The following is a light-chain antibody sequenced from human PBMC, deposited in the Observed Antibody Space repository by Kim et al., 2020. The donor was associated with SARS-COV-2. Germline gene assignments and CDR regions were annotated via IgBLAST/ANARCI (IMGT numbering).Light chain of an antibody. J-gene: IGKJ5*01. V-gene: IGKV1-39*01. Sequence: ASVGNRVTITCRASQSISSYLNWYQQKPGKAPKLLIYAASSLQSGVPSRFSGSGSGTDFTLTISSLQPEDFATYYCQQSYSTLITFGQGTRLEIK. CDR1: QSISSY. CDR2: AAS. CDR3: QQSYSTLIT.